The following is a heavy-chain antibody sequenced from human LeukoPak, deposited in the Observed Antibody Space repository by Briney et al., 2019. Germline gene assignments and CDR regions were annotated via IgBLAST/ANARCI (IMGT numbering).Heavy chain of an antibody. V-gene: IGHV3-23*01. CDR3: AKEGPYYYGSGSYYRSHYFDY. Sequence: GGSLRLSCAASGFTFSSYAMNWVRQAPGKGLEWVSAISGSGGSIYYADSVKGRFTISRDNSKNTLYLQMNSLRAEDTAVYYCAKEGPYYYGSGSYYRSHYFDYWGQGTLVTVSS. J-gene: IGHJ4*02. CDR1: GFTFSSYA. CDR2: ISGSGGSI. D-gene: IGHD3-10*01.